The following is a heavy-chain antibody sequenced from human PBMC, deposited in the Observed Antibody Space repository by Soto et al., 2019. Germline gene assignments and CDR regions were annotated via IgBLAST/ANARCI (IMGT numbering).Heavy chain of an antibody. V-gene: IGHV4-38-2*02. D-gene: IGHD3-3*01. CDR1: GYSISSGYY. CDR2: IYHSGST. CDR3: AREGDDVLRFLEWLSDGGRYFDY. Sequence: SETLSLTCAVSGYSISSGYYWGWIRQPPGKGLEWIGTIYHSGSTYYNPSLKSRVTILVDTSKNQCSLKLSSVTAADTAVYYCAREGDDVLRFLEWLSDGGRYFDYWGQGTLVTVSS. J-gene: IGHJ4*02.